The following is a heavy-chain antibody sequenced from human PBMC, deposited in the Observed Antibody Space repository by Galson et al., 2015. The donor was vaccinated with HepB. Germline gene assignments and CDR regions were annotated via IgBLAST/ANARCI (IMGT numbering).Heavy chain of an antibody. CDR2: ISSNGGST. V-gene: IGHV3-64D*06. J-gene: IGHJ4*02. D-gene: IGHD3-10*01. CDR1: GFTFSSYA. CDR3: VKEMVRGDDLDY. Sequence: SLRLSCAASGFTFSSYAMHWVRQAPGKGLEYVSAISSNGGSTYYADSVKGRFTISRDNSKNTLYLQMSSLRAVDTAVYYCVKEMVRGDDLDYWGQGTLVTVSS.